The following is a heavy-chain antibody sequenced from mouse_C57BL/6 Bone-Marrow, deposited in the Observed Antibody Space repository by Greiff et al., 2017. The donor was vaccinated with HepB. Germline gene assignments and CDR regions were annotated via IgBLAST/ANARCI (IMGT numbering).Heavy chain of an antibody. J-gene: IGHJ1*03. D-gene: IGHD2-4*01. CDR3: ARSGFSYDYHWYFDV. CDR2: ILPGSGRT. Sequence: VQLQQSGAELMKPGASVKLSCKATGYTFTGYWIAWVKQRPGHGLEWIGEILPGSGRTNYTEKFKGKATFTADTSSNTAYIQLSSLTTDDSAIYYCARSGFSYDYHWYFDVWGTGTTVTVSS. CDR1: GYTFTGYW. V-gene: IGHV1-9*01.